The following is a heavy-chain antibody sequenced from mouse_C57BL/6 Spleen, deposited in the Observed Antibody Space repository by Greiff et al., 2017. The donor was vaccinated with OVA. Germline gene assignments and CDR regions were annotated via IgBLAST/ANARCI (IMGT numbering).Heavy chain of an antibody. V-gene: IGHV1-55*01. J-gene: IGHJ3*01. CDR1: GYTFTSYW. Sequence: QVQLQQSGAELVKPGASVKMSCKASGYTFTSYWITWVKQRPGQGLEWIGDIYPGSGSTNYNEKFKSKATLTVDTSSSTAYMQLSSLTSEDSAVYYCARSLYYGSSSWFAYWGQGTLVTVSA. CDR2: IYPGSGST. D-gene: IGHD1-1*01. CDR3: ARSLYYGSSSWFAY.